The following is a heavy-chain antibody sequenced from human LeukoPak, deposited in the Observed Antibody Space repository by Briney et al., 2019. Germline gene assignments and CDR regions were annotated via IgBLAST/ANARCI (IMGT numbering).Heavy chain of an antibody. Sequence: GGSLRLSCAASGFTFSDYYMSWIRQAPGKGLEWVSYISSSGSTIYYADSVKGRFTISRDNAKNLLYLQMNSLRAEDTAVYYCARAPHTAMVTGFLWGQGTLVTVSS. V-gene: IGHV3-11*01. CDR1: GFTFSDYY. J-gene: IGHJ4*02. CDR3: ARAPHTAMVTGFL. D-gene: IGHD5-18*01. CDR2: ISSSGSTI.